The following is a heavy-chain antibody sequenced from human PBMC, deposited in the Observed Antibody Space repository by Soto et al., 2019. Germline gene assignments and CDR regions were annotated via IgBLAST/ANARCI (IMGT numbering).Heavy chain of an antibody. V-gene: IGHV2-5*01. Sequence: QITLKESGPTLVKPTQTLTLTCTFSRFSLSTSGVGVGWIRQPPGKALEWLALIYWNDDKRYSPSLKSRLTITKDTSKNQVVLTMTNIDPVDTATYYCAHSRYDYVWGSYRDTEYYFDYWGQGTLVTVSS. CDR3: AHSRYDYVWGSYRDTEYYFDY. J-gene: IGHJ4*02. CDR1: RFSLSTSGVG. D-gene: IGHD3-16*02. CDR2: IYWNDDK.